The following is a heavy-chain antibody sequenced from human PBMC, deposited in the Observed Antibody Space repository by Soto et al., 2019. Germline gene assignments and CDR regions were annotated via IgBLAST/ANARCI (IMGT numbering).Heavy chain of an antibody. CDR1: GYTFTSYG. J-gene: IGHJ4*02. Sequence: QVHLVQSGAEVKKPGASVKVSCKCSGYTFTSYGITWVRQAPGQGLEWMGWISAHNGNTDYAQRLQGRVTVTRDTSTSTAYMELRSLRSDDTAVYYCARGRYGDYWGQGALVTVSS. D-gene: IGHD1-1*01. CDR3: ARGRYGDY. V-gene: IGHV1-18*01. CDR2: ISAHNGNT.